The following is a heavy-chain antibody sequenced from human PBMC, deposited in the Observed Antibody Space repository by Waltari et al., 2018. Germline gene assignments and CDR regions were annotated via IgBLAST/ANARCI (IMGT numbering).Heavy chain of an antibody. Sequence: QVQLVESGGALVKTGGSLRLYCTASGFTFSDYYITWVRQAPGKGLEWISYISNTGNTIYSAESVRGRFFISRDNAQNSLFLQMNSLSAEDTAVYYCAREYGLRGTTLTTGYWGQGTLVTVSS. CDR1: GFTFSDYY. CDR2: ISNTGNTI. J-gene: IGHJ4*02. V-gene: IGHV3-11*01. CDR3: AREYGLRGTTLTTGY. D-gene: IGHD4-4*01.